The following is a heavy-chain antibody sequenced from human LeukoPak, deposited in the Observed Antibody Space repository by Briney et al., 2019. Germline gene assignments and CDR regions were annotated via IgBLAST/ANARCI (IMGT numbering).Heavy chain of an antibody. J-gene: IGHJ5*02. Sequence: PGGSLRLSCAASGFTFSSYAMSWVRQAPGKGLEWVSAISGSGGSTCYADSVKGRFTISRDNSKNTLYLQMNSLRAEDTAVYYCAKVGPTTPNHVGWFDPWGQGTLVTVSS. V-gene: IGHV3-23*01. CDR2: ISGSGGST. D-gene: IGHD1-14*01. CDR1: GFTFSSYA. CDR3: AKVGPTTPNHVGWFDP.